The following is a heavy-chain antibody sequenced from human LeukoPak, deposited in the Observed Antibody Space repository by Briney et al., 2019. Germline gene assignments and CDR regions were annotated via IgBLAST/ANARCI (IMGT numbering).Heavy chain of an antibody. Sequence: SVKVSCKASGFTFTSSAMQWVQQARGQRLEWIGWIVVGSGNTNYAQKFQERVTITRDMSTSTAYMELSSLRSEDTAVYYCAAVGSRSGEYYYDSSGYDAFDIWGQGTMVTVSS. D-gene: IGHD3-22*01. V-gene: IGHV1-58*02. CDR2: IVVGSGNT. J-gene: IGHJ3*02. CDR3: AAVGSRSGEYYYDSSGYDAFDI. CDR1: GFTFTSSA.